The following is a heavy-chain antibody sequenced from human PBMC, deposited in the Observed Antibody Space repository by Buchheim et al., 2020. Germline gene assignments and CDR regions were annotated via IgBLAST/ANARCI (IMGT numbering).Heavy chain of an antibody. J-gene: IGHJ4*02. CDR1: GFTFSSYG. D-gene: IGHD1-1*01. Sequence: QVQLVESGGGVVQPGRSLRLSCAVSGFTFSSYGMHWVRQAPGKGLEWVAVISYDGSNKYYADSVRGRFTISRDNSKNTLYLKMHSLRAEDTAVNYCAKDWNGALDYGGKGTL. CDR2: ISYDGSNK. V-gene: IGHV3-30*18. CDR3: AKDWNGALDY.